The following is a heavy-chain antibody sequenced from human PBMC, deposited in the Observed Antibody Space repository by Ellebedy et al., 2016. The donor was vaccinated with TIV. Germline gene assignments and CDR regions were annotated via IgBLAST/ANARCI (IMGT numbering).Heavy chain of an antibody. CDR2: INPNSGGT. Sequence: ASVKVSCKTSGYTFTGYYMHWVRQAPGQGLEWMGWINPNSGGTNYAQKFQGRVTMTRDTSISTAYMELSRLRSDDTAVYYCARGSSSSGWTSFDYWGQGTLVTVSS. CDR3: ARGSSSSGWTSFDY. D-gene: IGHD6-19*01. CDR1: GYTFTGYY. V-gene: IGHV1-2*02. J-gene: IGHJ4*02.